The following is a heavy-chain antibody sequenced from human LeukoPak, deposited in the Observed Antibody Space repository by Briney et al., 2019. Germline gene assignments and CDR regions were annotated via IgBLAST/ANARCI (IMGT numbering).Heavy chain of an antibody. V-gene: IGHV4-59*08. J-gene: IGHJ6*02. Sequence: PSETLSLTCTVSGGSISSYYWSWIRQPPGKGLEWIGYIYYSGSTNYNPSLKSRVTISVDTSKNQFSLKLSSVTAADTAVYYCASSPAVSGSPYYGMDVWGQGTTVTVSS. CDR2: IYYSGST. CDR3: ASSPAVSGSPYYGMDV. D-gene: IGHD3-10*01. CDR1: GGSISSYY.